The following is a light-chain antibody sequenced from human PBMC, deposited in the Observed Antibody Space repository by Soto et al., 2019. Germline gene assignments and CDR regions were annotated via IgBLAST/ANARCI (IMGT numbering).Light chain of an antibody. CDR2: AAS. CDR3: LQVSSFPRT. CDR1: RGIGDR. Sequence: DLQMTQSPSSLSAVVGDSVTIXXRASRGIGDRLAWFQQKPGKAPQFXIQAASNLQSGVPSRFSGSGSGTEFILSINSLQPEDIATYYCLQVSSFPRTFGQGTKVDIK. J-gene: IGKJ1*01. V-gene: IGKV1-12*01.